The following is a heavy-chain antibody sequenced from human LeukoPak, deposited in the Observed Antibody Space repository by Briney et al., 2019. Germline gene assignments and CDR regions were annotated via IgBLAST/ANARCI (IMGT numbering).Heavy chain of an antibody. V-gene: IGHV3-21*01. Sequence: GGSLRLSCAASGFTFSSYSMNWVRQAPGRGLEWVSSIGSRSAYTYYADSVKGRFTISRDNAKNSLYLQMNSLRAGDTAVYYCVGGGLNFDAFDIWGQGAMVTVSS. D-gene: IGHD1-7*01. CDR1: GFTFSSYS. CDR3: VGGGLNFDAFDI. CDR2: IGSRSAYT. J-gene: IGHJ3*02.